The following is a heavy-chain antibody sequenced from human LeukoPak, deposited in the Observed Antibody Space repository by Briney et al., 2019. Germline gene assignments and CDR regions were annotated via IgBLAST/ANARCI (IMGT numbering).Heavy chain of an antibody. J-gene: IGHJ4*02. D-gene: IGHD4-17*01. Sequence: PSETLSLTCAVYGGSFSGYYWSWIRQPPGKGLEWIGEINHSGSTNYNPSLKSRVTISVDTSKNQFSLKLSSVTAADTAVYYCARADDYGDFRFDYWGQGTLVTVSS. CDR2: INHSGST. CDR3: ARADDYGDFRFDY. CDR1: GGSFSGYY. V-gene: IGHV4-34*01.